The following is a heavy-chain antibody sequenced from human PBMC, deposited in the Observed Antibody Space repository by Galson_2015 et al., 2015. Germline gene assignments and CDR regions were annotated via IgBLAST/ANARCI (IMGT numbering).Heavy chain of an antibody. D-gene: IGHD3-3*01. V-gene: IGHV3-53*01. CDR2: IYSGGST. J-gene: IGHJ3*02. CDR3: ARGGSYEGYAFEI. CDR1: GVPVSSNY. Sequence: SLRLSCAASGVPVSSNYMNWVRQAPGKGLEWVSVIYSGGSTDYADSVKGRFTISRDNPKNTLYLQMNGLRVEDTAVYYCARGGSYEGYAFEIWGQGTMVTVSS.